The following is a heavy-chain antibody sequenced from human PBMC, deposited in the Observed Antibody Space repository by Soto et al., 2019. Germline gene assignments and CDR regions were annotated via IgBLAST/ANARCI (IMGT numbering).Heavy chain of an antibody. V-gene: IGHV3-21*01. CDR3: ARASHYGLGSYPHDY. CDR2: ISSSGTSI. Sequence: PGGSLRLSCAASGFTFSTYSMNWVRQAPGKGLEWVSSISSSGTSIYYADSLKGRLTISRDNAKNSLYLQMNSLRAEDTAVYYCARASHYGLGSYPHDYWGQGTLVTVSS. CDR1: GFTFSTYS. D-gene: IGHD3-10*01. J-gene: IGHJ4*02.